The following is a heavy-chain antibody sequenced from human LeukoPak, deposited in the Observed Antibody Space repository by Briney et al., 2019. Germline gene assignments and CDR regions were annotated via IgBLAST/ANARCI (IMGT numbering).Heavy chain of an antibody. Sequence: GGSLRLSCAASGFTFSSYGMHWVRQAPGKGREWVAVISYDGSNKYYADSVKGRFTISRDNSKNTLYLQMNSLRAEDTAVYCCAKDFRGIAAAGTLDYWGQGTLVTVSS. J-gene: IGHJ4*02. D-gene: IGHD6-13*01. CDR3: AKDFRGIAAAGTLDY. CDR2: ISYDGSNK. V-gene: IGHV3-30*18. CDR1: GFTFSSYG.